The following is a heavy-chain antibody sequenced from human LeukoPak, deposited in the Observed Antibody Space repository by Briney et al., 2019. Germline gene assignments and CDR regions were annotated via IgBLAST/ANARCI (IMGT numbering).Heavy chain of an antibody. J-gene: IGHJ6*03. CDR3: ARGRVFYSSSWYYYYYYMDV. D-gene: IGHD6-13*01. CDR2: INHSGST. V-gene: IGHV4-34*01. Sequence: SETLSLTCAVYGGSFSGYYWSWIRQPPGKGLEWIGEINHSGSTNYNPSLKSRVTISVDTSKNQFSLKLSSVTAADTAVYYCARGRVFYSSSWYYYYYYMDVWGKGTTVTVSS. CDR1: GGSFSGYY.